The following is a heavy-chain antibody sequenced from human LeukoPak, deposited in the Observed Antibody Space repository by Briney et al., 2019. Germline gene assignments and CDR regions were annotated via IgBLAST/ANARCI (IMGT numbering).Heavy chain of an antibody. CDR3: ARDRRYYYDSSGHAYFDY. CDR2: IIPIFGTA. D-gene: IGHD3-22*01. CDR1: GGTFSNYA. V-gene: IGHV1-69*13. Sequence: SVKVSCKASGGTFSNYAISWVRQAPGQGLEWMGGIIPIFGTANYAQKFQGRVTITADESTSTAYMELSSLRSEDTAVYYCARDRRYYYDSSGHAYFDYWGQGTLVTVSS. J-gene: IGHJ4*02.